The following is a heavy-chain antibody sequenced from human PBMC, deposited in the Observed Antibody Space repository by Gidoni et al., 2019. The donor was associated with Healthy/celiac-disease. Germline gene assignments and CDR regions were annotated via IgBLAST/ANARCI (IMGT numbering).Heavy chain of an antibody. D-gene: IGHD3-10*01. CDR3: ARGKRITMVRGVPMDV. Sequence: QVQLQQWGAGLLKPSETLSLTCAVYGRSFSGYYWSWIRQPPGKGLEWIGEINHSGSTNYNPSLKSRVTISVDTSKNQFSLKLSSVTAADTAVYYCARGKRITMVRGVPMDVWGQGTTVTVSS. CDR1: GRSFSGYY. J-gene: IGHJ6*02. CDR2: INHSGST. V-gene: IGHV4-34*01.